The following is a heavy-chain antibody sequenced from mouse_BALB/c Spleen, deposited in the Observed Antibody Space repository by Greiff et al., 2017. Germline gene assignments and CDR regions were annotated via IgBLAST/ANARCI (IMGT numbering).Heavy chain of an antibody. CDR3: ARGIYYGNLFDY. CDR2: IDTSDSYT. CDR1: GYTFTDYW. D-gene: IGHD2-1*01. Sequence: VQLQQPGAELVMPGASVKMSCKASGYTFTDYWMHWVQQRPGQGLEWIGAIDTSDSYTSYNQKFKGKATLTVDESSSTAYMQLSSLTSEDSAVYYCARGIYYGNLFDYWGQGTTLTVSS. V-gene: IGHV1-69*01. J-gene: IGHJ2*01.